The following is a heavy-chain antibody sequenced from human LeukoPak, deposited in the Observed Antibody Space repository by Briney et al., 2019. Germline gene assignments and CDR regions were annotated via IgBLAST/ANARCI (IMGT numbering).Heavy chain of an antibody. D-gene: IGHD3-16*01. CDR1: GFTFSSYG. J-gene: IGHJ3*02. CDR3: AKDLSTWGPSSDAFDI. V-gene: IGHV3-23*01. CDR2: ISGSGGST. Sequence: PGGSLRLSCAASGFTFSSYGMSWVRQAPGKGLEWVSTISGSGGSTYYADSVKGRFTISRDNSKNTLYLQMNSLRAEDTAVYYCAKDLSTWGPSSDAFDIWGQGTMVTVSP.